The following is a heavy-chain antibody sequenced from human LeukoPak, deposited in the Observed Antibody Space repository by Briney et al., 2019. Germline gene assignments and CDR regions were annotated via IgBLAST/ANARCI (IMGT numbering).Heavy chain of an antibody. V-gene: IGHV3-53*01. CDR3: ARDAQYYYDSSGYYPDAFDI. CDR1: GFTVSSNY. D-gene: IGHD3-22*01. CDR2: IYSGGST. J-gene: IGHJ3*02. Sequence: GGSLRLSCAASGFTVSSNYMSWVRQAPGKGLEWVSVIYSGGSTYYADSVKGRFIISRDNSKNTLYLQMNSLRAEDTAVYYCARDAQYYYDSSGYYPDAFDIWGQGTMVTVSS.